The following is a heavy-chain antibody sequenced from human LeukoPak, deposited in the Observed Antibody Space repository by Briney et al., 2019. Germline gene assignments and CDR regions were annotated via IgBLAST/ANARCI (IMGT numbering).Heavy chain of an antibody. J-gene: IGHJ4*02. CDR1: GFTFSSYG. Sequence: GGSLRLSCATSGFTFSSYGMYWVRQAPGKGLEWVAFIRYDGSNKYYADSVKSRFTISRDNSKNTLYLQMSSLRAEDTAVYYCAKDSDCSSTSCYIEVGGFDYWGQGTLVTVSS. CDR3: AKDSDCSSTSCYIEVGGFDY. D-gene: IGHD2-2*02. V-gene: IGHV3-30*02. CDR2: IRYDGSNK.